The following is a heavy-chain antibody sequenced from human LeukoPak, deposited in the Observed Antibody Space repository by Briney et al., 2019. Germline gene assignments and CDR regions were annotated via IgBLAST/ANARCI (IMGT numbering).Heavy chain of an antibody. V-gene: IGHV5-51*01. CDR2: IYPGDSDT. CDR1: GYSFTSYW. J-gene: IGHJ5*01. CDR3: ARRGTGYSSMYWFDP. Sequence: GESLKISCKGSGYSFTSYWIGWVRQIPGKGLEWMGIIYPGDSDTRYSPSFQGQVTISADKSNSTAYLQWSSLKASDTAMYYCARRGTGYSSMYWFDPWGQGTMVTVSS. D-gene: IGHD5-18*01.